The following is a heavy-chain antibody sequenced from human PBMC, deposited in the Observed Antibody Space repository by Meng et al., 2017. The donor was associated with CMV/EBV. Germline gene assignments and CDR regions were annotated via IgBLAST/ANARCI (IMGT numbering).Heavy chain of an antibody. CDR2: IYSGGST. D-gene: IGHD2-2*01. V-gene: IGHV3-53*01. Sequence: GESLKISCAASGFTVSSNYMSWVRQAPGKGLEWVSVIYSGGSTYYADSVKGRFTISRDNSKNTLYLQMNNLRAEDTAVYYCARPSEGYYYGMDVWGQGTTVTVSS. CDR1: GFTVSSNY. CDR3: ARPSEGYYYGMDV. J-gene: IGHJ6*02.